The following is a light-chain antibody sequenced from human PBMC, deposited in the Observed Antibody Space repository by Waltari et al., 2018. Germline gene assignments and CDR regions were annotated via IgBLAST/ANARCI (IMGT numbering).Light chain of an antibody. CDR1: QSVDYY. Sequence: EIVLTQSPATLSLSPGQRATLSCWASQSVDYYLAWYQQKPGQAPRLLIYDASNRATGIQDRFSGGGSGTDFTLTISSLEPEDFAVYFCQQRKSWPLTFGGGTKVEIK. V-gene: IGKV3-11*01. J-gene: IGKJ4*01. CDR3: QQRKSWPLT. CDR2: DAS.